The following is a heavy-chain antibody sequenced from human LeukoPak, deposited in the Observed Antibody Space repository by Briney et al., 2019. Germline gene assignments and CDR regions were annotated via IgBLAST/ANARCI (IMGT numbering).Heavy chain of an antibody. J-gene: IGHJ3*02. D-gene: IGHD6-6*01. CDR1: GGSISSYY. V-gene: IGHV4-4*07. CDR3: ARDKKRIAAIAFDI. Sequence: SETLSLTCTVSGGSISSYYWSWIRQPAGKGLEWLGRIYTSGSTNYNPSLKSRVTISVDTSKNQFSLKLSSVTAADTAVYYCARDKKRIAAIAFDIWGQGTMVTVSS. CDR2: IYTSGST.